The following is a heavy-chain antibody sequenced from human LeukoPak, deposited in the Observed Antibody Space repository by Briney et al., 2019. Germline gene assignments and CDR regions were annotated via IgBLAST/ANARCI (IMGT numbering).Heavy chain of an antibody. D-gene: IGHD3-10*01. CDR3: ARIADYGSGFEL. V-gene: IGHV3-48*03. Sequence: PGGSLRLSCAASGFTFSSYERNWVRQAPGKGLEWVSYISSSGSTIYYADSVKGRITISGDNAKNTLYLQMNSLRADDTAVYYCARIADYGSGFELWGQGTLVTVSS. J-gene: IGHJ4*02. CDR2: ISSSGSTI. CDR1: GFTFSSYE.